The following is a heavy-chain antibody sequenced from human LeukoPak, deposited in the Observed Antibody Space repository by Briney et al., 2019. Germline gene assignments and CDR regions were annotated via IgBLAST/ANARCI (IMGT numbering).Heavy chain of an antibody. V-gene: IGHV3-64*01. CDR3: ASEPDGDTKSGTLDY. CDR1: GFTFRSYA. J-gene: IGHJ4*02. D-gene: IGHD4-17*01. Sequence: PGGSLILSCAASGFTFRSYAMHWVRQAPGKGLEYVSAISSNGGSTYYANSVKGRFTISRDNSKNTLYLQMGSLRADDMAVYYCASEPDGDTKSGTLDYWGQGTLVTVSS. CDR2: ISSNGGST.